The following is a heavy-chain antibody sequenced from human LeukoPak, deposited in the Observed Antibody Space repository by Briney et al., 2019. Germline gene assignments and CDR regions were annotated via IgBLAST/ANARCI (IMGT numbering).Heavy chain of an antibody. V-gene: IGHV3-7*01. J-gene: IGHJ4*02. CDR1: GFTFSSYW. Sequence: GGSLRLSCAASGFTFSSYWMSWVRQAPGKGLEWVANIKQDGSEKYYVDSVKGRFTVSRDNSKKTLYLQMNSLRAEDTAVYYCARDLKYFDFWGQGTLVTVSS. CDR2: IKQDGSEK. CDR3: ARDLKYFDF.